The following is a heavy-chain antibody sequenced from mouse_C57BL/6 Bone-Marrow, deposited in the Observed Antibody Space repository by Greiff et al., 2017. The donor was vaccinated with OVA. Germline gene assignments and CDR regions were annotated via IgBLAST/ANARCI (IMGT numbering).Heavy chain of an antibody. J-gene: IGHJ4*01. CDR2: IDPETGGT. D-gene: IGHD2-3*01. V-gene: IGHV1-15*01. Sequence: LVESGAELVRPGASVTLSCKASGYTFTDYEMHWVKQTPVHGLEWIGAIDPETGGTAYNQKFKGKAILTADKSSSTAYMELRSLTSEDSAVYYCTRELGGYYWYYAMDYWGQGTSVTVSS. CDR3: TRELGGYYWYYAMDY. CDR1: GYTFTDYE.